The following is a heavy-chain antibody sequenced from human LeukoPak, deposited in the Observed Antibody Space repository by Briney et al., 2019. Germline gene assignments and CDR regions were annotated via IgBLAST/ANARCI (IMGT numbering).Heavy chain of an antibody. CDR2: IIPIFGTA. CDR1: GGTFISYA. V-gene: IGHV1-69*13. Sequence: SVRVSCKASGGTFISYAISWVRQAPGQGVEWMGGIIPIFGTANYAQKFQGRVTITADESTSTAYMELSSLRSEDTAVYYCASFMTPNRQLLHDYWGQGTLVTVSS. J-gene: IGHJ4*02. CDR3: ASFMTPNRQLLHDY. D-gene: IGHD2-2*01.